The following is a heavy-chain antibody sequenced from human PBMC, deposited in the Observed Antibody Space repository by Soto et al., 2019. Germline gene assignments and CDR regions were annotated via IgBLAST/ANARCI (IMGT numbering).Heavy chain of an antibody. V-gene: IGHV3-23*01. CDR3: AKSPGMYYYDSSGYYHYDY. CDR2: ISGSGVST. CDR1: GFTFSSYA. Sequence: GGSLRLSCAASGFTFSSYAMSWVRRAPGKGLEWVSAISGSGVSTYYADSAKGRFTISRDNSKNTLYLQMNSLRAEDTAVYYCAKSPGMYYYDSSGYYHYDYWGQGTLVTVSS. J-gene: IGHJ4*02. D-gene: IGHD3-22*01.